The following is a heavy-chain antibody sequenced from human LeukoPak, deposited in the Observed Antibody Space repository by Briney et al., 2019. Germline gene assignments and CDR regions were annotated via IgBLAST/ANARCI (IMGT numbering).Heavy chain of an antibody. CDR2: ISSDGTSK. CDR1: GFTFSSYG. D-gene: IGHD3-10*01. V-gene: IGHV3-30*18. Sequence: GGSLRLSCAASGFTFSSYGMHWVRQAPGKGLDWVAVISSDGTSKYSADSVKGRFSISRDNSKNTLYLQMNSLRAEDTAVYYCVKALYGSGSYYGPNFDYWGQGTLVTVSS. J-gene: IGHJ4*02. CDR3: VKALYGSGSYYGPNFDY.